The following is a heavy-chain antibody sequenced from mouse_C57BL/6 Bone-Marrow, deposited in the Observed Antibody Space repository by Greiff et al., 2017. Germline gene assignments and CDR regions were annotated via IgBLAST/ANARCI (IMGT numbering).Heavy chain of an antibody. D-gene: IGHD2-2*01. J-gene: IGHJ1*03. CDR3: TREVMVTTQDWYFDV. V-gene: IGHV5-9-1*02. Sequence: EVKLMESGEGLVKPGGSLKLSCAASGFTFSSYAMSWVRQTPEKRLEWVAYISSGGDYIYYADTVKGRFTISRDNARNTLYLQMSSLKSEDTAMYYWTREVMVTTQDWYFDVWGTGTTVTVSS. CDR2: ISSGGDYI. CDR1: GFTFSSYA.